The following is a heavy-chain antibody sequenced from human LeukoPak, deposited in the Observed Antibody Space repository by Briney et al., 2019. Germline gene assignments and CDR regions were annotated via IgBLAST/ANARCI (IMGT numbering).Heavy chain of an antibody. Sequence: QTGGSLRLSCAASGFTFSSYAMSWVRQAPGKGLEWVSAISGSGGSAYYADSVKGRFPISRDNSKNTLYLQMNSLRAEDTAVYHCAKVWRSYYDSSGIFDYWGQGTLVTVSS. D-gene: IGHD3-22*01. V-gene: IGHV3-23*01. J-gene: IGHJ4*02. CDR2: ISGSGGSA. CDR1: GFTFSSYA. CDR3: AKVWRSYYDSSGIFDY.